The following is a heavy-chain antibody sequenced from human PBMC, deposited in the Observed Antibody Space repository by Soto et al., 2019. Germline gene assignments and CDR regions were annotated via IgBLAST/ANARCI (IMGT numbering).Heavy chain of an antibody. CDR3: AAGWDILTGYYRLGYYYYGMDV. J-gene: IGHJ6*02. Sequence: SVKVSCKASGFTFTSPAVQWVRQARGQRLEWIGWIVVGSGNTNYAQKFQERVTITRDMSTSTAYMELRSLRSEDTAVYYCAAGWDILTGYYRLGYYYYGMDVWGQGTTVTVSS. CDR2: IVVGSGNT. D-gene: IGHD3-9*01. CDR1: GFTFTSPA. V-gene: IGHV1-58*01.